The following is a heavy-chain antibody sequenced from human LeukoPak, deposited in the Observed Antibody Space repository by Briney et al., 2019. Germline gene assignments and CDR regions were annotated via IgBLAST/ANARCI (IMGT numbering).Heavy chain of an antibody. Sequence: PGGSLRLSCAASGFTFSSYAMNWVRQAPGKGLEWVSCISAGGGSTNHADSVKGRFTISRDNSKNTLYLQMNSLRAEDTAVYYCAKDQSYSSTWYRGMDVWGQGTTVTVSS. D-gene: IGHD6-13*01. CDR3: AKDQSYSSTWYRGMDV. CDR2: ISAGGGST. CDR1: GFTFSSYA. J-gene: IGHJ6*02. V-gene: IGHV3-23*01.